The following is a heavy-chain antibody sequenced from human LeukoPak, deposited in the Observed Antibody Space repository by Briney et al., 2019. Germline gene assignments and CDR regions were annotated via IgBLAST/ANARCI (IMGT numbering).Heavy chain of an antibody. V-gene: IGHV1-2*02. Sequence: ASVTVSFKASGYTFTVYYMHWVRQAPGQGREWMGWINPNSGGTNYAQKFQGRVTMTRDTSISTAYMELSRLRSDDTAVYYCARGRYYGSGAFDIWGQGTMVTVSS. D-gene: IGHD3-10*01. CDR1: GYTFTVYY. CDR2: INPNSGGT. J-gene: IGHJ3*02. CDR3: ARGRYYGSGAFDI.